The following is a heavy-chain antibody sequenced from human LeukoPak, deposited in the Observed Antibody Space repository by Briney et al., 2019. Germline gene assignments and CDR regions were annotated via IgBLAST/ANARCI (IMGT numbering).Heavy chain of an antibody. V-gene: IGHV5-51*01. CDR1: GSPFTSYW. Sequence: GEPLNISCQGSGSPFTSYWIGGVRQMHGKGLEWMGIIFPGDSDPSYRPSFKGQVPFPAAKSISTAYLQWSSLKASDTSMYYCARRYYDSSGDYYVFDYWGQGTLVTVSS. D-gene: IGHD3-22*01. CDR3: ARRYYDSSGDYYVFDY. CDR2: IFPGDSDP. J-gene: IGHJ4*02.